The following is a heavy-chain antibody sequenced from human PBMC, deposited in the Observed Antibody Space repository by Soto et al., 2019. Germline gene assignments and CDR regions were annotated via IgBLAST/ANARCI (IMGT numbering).Heavy chain of an antibody. CDR3: GRDAGGRGDGLFDI. CDR2: IYYSGST. V-gene: IGHV4-59*01. D-gene: IGHD3-16*01. J-gene: IGHJ3*02. CDR1: GGSISRYY. Sequence: KASETLSLTCTVSGGSISRYYWSWIRQPPGKGLEWIGYIYYSGSTNYNPSLKSRVTTSVDTSKNQFSLKLSSVTAADTAVYYCGRDAGGRGDGLFDIWGQGTMVTVSS.